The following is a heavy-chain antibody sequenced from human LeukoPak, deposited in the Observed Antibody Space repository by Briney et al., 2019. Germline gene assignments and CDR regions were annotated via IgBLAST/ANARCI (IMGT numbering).Heavy chain of an antibody. CDR1: GGSISSYY. J-gene: IGHJ4*02. CDR2: IHYSGST. D-gene: IGHD3-22*01. V-gene: IGHV4-59*01. Sequence: SETLSLTCTVSGGSISSYYWSWIRQPPGKGLEWIGYIHYSGSTNYNPSLKSRVTISVDTSKNQFSLKLSSVTAADTAVYYCAGLVGRYSSGLYYYYFDYWGQGTLVTVSS. CDR3: AGLVGRYSSGLYYYYFDY.